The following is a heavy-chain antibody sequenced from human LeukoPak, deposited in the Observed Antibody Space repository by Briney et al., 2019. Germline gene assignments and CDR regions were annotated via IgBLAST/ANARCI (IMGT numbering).Heavy chain of an antibody. Sequence: GGSLRLSCAASVFAFSDYYMSWSRQAPGRGLEWLSYINPSTTHTSYADSVKGRFTISRDNAKNLLFLKMNTLRAEDTAVYYCARGGHGAADQWGQGTLVTVSS. D-gene: IGHD1-26*01. CDR3: ARGGHGAADQ. V-gene: IGHV3-11*05. J-gene: IGHJ5*02. CDR2: INPSTTHT. CDR1: VFAFSDYY.